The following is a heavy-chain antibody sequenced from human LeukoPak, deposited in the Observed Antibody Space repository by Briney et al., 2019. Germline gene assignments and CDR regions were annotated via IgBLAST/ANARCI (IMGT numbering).Heavy chain of an antibody. Sequence: ASVKVSCKVSGYTLTELSMHWVRQAPGQGLEWMGWINPNSGGTNYAQKFQGRVTMTRDTSISTAYMELSRLRSDDTAVYYCARDTKARPVDYWGQGTLVTVSS. J-gene: IGHJ4*02. CDR1: GYTLTELS. CDR3: ARDTKARPVDY. CDR2: INPNSGGT. D-gene: IGHD6-6*01. V-gene: IGHV1-2*02.